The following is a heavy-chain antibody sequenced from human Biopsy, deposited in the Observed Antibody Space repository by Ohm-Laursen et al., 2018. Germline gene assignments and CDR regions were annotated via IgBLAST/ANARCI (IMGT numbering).Heavy chain of an antibody. D-gene: IGHD3-9*01. CDR3: ATKLTGYFHH. CDR2: NIPILGTG. CDR1: AGTFSKYG. J-gene: IGHJ1*01. V-gene: IGHV1-69*06. Sequence: GSSVKVSCNAPAGTFSKYGVNWVRQAPGQGLEWLGGNIPILGTGNYAPMFHGRVTVVADTSTSTATMELRSLRPDDTAVYYCATKLTGYFHHWGQGTLVIVSS.